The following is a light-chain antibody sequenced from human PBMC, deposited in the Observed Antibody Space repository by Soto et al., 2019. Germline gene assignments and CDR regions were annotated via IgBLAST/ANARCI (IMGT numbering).Light chain of an antibody. V-gene: IGLV3-1*01. CDR3: QTWDITTPV. CDR2: QDN. Sequence: SYELTQPPSVSVSPGQTASITCSGDKLGDKYACWYQQKPGQSPVLVIYQDNKRPSGIPERFSGSNSGNTATLTISGTQAMDEADYYCQTWDITTPVFGGGTKLTVL. J-gene: IGLJ2*01. CDR1: KLGDKY.